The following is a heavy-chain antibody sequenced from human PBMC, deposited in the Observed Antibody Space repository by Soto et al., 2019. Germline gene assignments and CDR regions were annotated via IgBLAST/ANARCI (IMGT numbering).Heavy chain of an antibody. V-gene: IGHV4-39*01. CDR3: ARTYVTDVVVVPASKDYMDV. J-gene: IGHJ6*03. D-gene: IGHD2-2*01. Sequence: QLQLQESGPGLVKPSETLSLTCTVSGGSISSSSSSWGWIRQPPGKGLEWLGIISYSGSTYYSPSLKSRVTISVDASKNLVSRKLSSVTAADTAVYYGARTYVTDVVVVPASKDYMDVWGKGTTVTVSS. CDR1: GGSISSSSSS. CDR2: ISYSGST.